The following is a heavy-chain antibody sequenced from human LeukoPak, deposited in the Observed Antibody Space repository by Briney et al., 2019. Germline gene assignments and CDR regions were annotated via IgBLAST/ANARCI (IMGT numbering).Heavy chain of an antibody. D-gene: IGHD1-26*01. CDR2: INPNSGGT. V-gene: IGHV1-2*06. CDR3: ASHSGSYYGDAFDI. Sequence: ASVKVSCKASGYTFTGYYTHWVRQAPGQGLEWMGRINPNSGGTNYAQKFQGRVTMTRDTSISTAYMELSRLRSDDTAVYYCASHSGSYYGDAFDIWGQGTMVTVFS. J-gene: IGHJ3*02. CDR1: GYTFTGYY.